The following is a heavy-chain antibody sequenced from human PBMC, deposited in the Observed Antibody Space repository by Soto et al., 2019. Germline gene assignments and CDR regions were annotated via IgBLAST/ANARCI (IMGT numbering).Heavy chain of an antibody. CDR3: TRDGVSISAAGRTYTGMDV. D-gene: IGHD6-25*01. CDR1: GFRLSGYE. J-gene: IGHJ6*02. Sequence: VESGGGLVQPGGSLRLSCAASGFRLSGYEMNWVRQAPGRGLEWVADISGSGSTIYYADSVKGRFTISRDDGNNLLSLQMNSLRGEDTAVYYCTRDGVSISAAGRTYTGMDVWGQGAAVTVSS. V-gene: IGHV3-48*03. CDR2: ISGSGSTI.